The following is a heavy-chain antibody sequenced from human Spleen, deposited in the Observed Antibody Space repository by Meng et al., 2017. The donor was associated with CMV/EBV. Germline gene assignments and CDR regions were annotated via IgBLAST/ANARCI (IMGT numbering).Heavy chain of an antibody. V-gene: IGHV3-21*01. D-gene: IGHD2/OR15-2a*01. Sequence: GESLKISCAASGFTFSSYSMNWVRQAPGKGLEWVSSISSVGSYKYYADSVKGRFTISRDNAKNSLFLQMNSLRAEDTAVYYCAREVLYNWLDPWGQGTLVTVSS. J-gene: IGHJ5*02. CDR3: AREVLYNWLDP. CDR1: GFTFSSYS. CDR2: ISSVGSYK.